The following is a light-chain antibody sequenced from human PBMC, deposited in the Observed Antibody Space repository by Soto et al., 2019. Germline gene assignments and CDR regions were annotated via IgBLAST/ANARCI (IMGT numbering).Light chain of an antibody. CDR2: TNN. J-gene: IGLJ2*01. Sequence: QSVLTQPPSVSGTPGQRVTISCSGSSSNIGVNYVYWYQQLPGTAPKLLIYTNNERPSGVPDRFSGSKSGTSASLAISGLRSEDEADYHCATWDDSLSGVVFGGGTKVTVL. CDR1: SSNIGVNY. V-gene: IGLV1-47*01. CDR3: ATWDDSLSGVV.